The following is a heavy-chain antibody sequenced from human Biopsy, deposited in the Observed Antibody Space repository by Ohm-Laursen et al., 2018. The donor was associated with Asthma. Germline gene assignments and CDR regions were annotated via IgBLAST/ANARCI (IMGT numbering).Heavy chain of an antibody. Sequence: GSSAKVSCKASGGMFGNYAISWVRQAPGLGLEWMGGLSPIFGSSNYAQRFQGRVTITADESTSTAYMEVTSLRSEDTAIYYCARCQVGYSSGWSLLLKKIYYSGMDVWGQGTAVTVSS. D-gene: IGHD6-19*01. CDR2: LSPIFGSS. CDR3: ARCQVGYSSGWSLLLKKIYYSGMDV. CDR1: GGMFGNYA. J-gene: IGHJ6*02. V-gene: IGHV1-69*01.